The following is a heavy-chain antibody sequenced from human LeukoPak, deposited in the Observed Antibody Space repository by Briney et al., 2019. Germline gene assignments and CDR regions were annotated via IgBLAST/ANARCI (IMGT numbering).Heavy chain of an antibody. D-gene: IGHD3-22*01. Sequence: PSQTLSLTCTVSGGSISSGGYYWSWIRQPPGKGPEWIGYIYHSGSTYYNPSLKSRVTISVDRSKNQFSLKLSSVTAADTAVYYCARAPKDYYDSSGYYLPDYWGQGTLVTVSS. CDR3: ARAPKDYYDSSGYYLPDY. CDR2: IYHSGST. V-gene: IGHV4-30-2*01. CDR1: GGSISSGGYY. J-gene: IGHJ4*02.